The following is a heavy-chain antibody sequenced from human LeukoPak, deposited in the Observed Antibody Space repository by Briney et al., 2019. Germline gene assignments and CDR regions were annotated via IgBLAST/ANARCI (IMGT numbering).Heavy chain of an antibody. D-gene: IGHD2-21*01. CDR1: GGSISSYY. V-gene: IGHV4-59*07. CDR3: ARGGACGGDCFAAADAFYI. CDR2: IYYSGST. Sequence: SDTLSLTCSVSGGSISSYYWSWIRRSPGKGLEWIGYIYYSGSTQYTPSLKCRDTISVDTSKSQFSLTLSSMTAADTAIYYCARGGACGGDCFAAADAFYIWGRGTMVTVSS. J-gene: IGHJ3*02.